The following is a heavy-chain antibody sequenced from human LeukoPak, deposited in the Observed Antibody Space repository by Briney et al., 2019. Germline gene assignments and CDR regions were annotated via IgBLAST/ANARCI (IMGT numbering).Heavy chain of an antibody. Sequence: GGSLRLSCAASGFTFSSYWMRWVRQAPGKGLVWVSRINSDGSYTNYADSVKGRFTISRDNAKNTLYLQMNSLRAEDTAVYYCARHGNYYDSSGRGGYFDYWGQGTLVTVSS. CDR2: INSDGSYT. D-gene: IGHD3-22*01. J-gene: IGHJ4*02. V-gene: IGHV3-74*01. CDR3: ARHGNYYDSSGRGGYFDY. CDR1: GFTFSSYW.